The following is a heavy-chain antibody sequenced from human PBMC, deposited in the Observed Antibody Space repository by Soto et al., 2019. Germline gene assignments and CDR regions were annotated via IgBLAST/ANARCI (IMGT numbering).Heavy chain of an antibody. Sequence: ASLQGSCKAAWGTFTGDYMHGGRQGRGRGLEWMGWINPNSGGTNYAQKFQGRVTMTRDTSISTAYMELSRLRSDDTAVYYCARDDGDYSGAHSYYYGIDAWGQGTTVTVSS. CDR3: ARDDGDYSGAHSYYYGIDA. CDR1: WGTFTGDY. V-gene: IGHV1-2*02. CDR2: INPNSGGT. D-gene: IGHD5-12*01. J-gene: IGHJ6*02.